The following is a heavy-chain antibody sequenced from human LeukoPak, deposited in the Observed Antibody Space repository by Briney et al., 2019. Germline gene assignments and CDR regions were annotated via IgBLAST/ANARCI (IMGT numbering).Heavy chain of an antibody. J-gene: IGHJ4*02. V-gene: IGHV4-34*01. CDR1: GGSFRGYY. Sequence: SETLSLTCAVYGGSFRGYYWSWIRQPPGKGLEWIGEINHSGSSNYNPSLKSRVTISLDTSKNQFSLKLSPVTAADTAVYYCARGPFLWYYGSRYYFDYWGQGTLVTVSS. CDR2: INHSGSS. D-gene: IGHD3-10*01. CDR3: ARGPFLWYYGSRYYFDY.